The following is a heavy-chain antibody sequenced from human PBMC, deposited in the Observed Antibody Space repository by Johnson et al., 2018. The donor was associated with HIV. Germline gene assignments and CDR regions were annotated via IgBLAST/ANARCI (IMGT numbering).Heavy chain of an antibody. CDR1: GFTFSSYA. Sequence: QVQLVESGGGVVQPGRSLRLSCAASGFTFSSYAMHWVRQAPGKGLEWVAVISYDGSNKYYADSVKGRLTISRENAKNSLYLQMNSLRAGDTAVYYCAKVRRMDAFDIWGQGTMVTVSS. D-gene: IGHD2/OR15-2a*01. CDR2: ISYDGSNK. V-gene: IGHV3-30*14. J-gene: IGHJ3*02. CDR3: AKVRRMDAFDI.